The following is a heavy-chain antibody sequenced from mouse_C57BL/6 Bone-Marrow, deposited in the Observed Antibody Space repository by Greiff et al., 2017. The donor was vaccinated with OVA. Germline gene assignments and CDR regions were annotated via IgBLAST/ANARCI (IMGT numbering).Heavy chain of an antibody. CDR1: GYTFTSYW. CDR2: INPSSGYT. J-gene: IGHJ1*03. D-gene: IGHD1-1*01. Sequence: VQRVESGAELAKPGASVKLSCKASGYTFTSYWMHWVKQRPGQGLEWIGYINPSSGYTKYNQKFKDKATLTADKSSSTAYMQLSSLTYEDSAVYYCARSPSYYGSREWYFDVWGTGTTVTVSS. CDR3: ARSPSYYGSREWYFDV. V-gene: IGHV1-7*01.